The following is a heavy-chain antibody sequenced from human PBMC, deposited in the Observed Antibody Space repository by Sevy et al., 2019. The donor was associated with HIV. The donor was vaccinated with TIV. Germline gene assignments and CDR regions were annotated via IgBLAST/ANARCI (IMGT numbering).Heavy chain of an antibody. J-gene: IGHJ3*02. V-gene: IGHV3-7*01. CDR2: IKQDGSEK. CDR3: ARGNYYDSTGYYPDTFDI. D-gene: IGHD3-22*01. CDR1: GFTFSNYW. Sequence: GGSLRLSCAASGFTFSNYWMSWVRQAPGKGLEWVANIKQDGSEKYYVDSLKGRFTISRDNAKNSLYLQTNSLRAEDTAVYYCARGNYYDSTGYYPDTFDIWGQGTMVTVSS.